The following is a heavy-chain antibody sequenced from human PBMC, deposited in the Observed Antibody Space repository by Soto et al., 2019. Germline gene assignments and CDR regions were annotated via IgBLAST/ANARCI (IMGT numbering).Heavy chain of an antibody. CDR2: IYYSGST. J-gene: IGHJ5*02. CDR3: ARELQGIAAAGPFDP. CDR1: GGSISSYY. V-gene: IGHV4-59*01. D-gene: IGHD6-13*01. Sequence: QVQLQESGPGLVKPSETLSLTCTVSGGSISSYYWSWIRQPPGKGLEWIGYIYYSGSTNYNPSLKSRVTISVDTSKNPFSLKLSSVTAADTAVYYCARELQGIAAAGPFDPWGQGPLVTVSS.